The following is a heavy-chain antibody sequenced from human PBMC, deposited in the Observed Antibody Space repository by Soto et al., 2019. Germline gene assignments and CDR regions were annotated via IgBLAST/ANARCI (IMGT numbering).Heavy chain of an antibody. CDR1: GFPFKSYA. D-gene: IGHD6-19*01. CDR3: ARDDQWLGFYSYYGMDV. J-gene: IGHJ6*02. CDR2: ISYDGTIQ. V-gene: IGHV3-30-3*01. Sequence: QVQLEESGGDVVQPGRSLRLSCAASGFPFKSYAFHWVRQAPGKGLEWVAVISYDGTIQYYADSVKGRFTIARDNSKSTLDLQMDRLRTDDTAVYYCARDDQWLGFYSYYGMDVWGQGTTVIVSS.